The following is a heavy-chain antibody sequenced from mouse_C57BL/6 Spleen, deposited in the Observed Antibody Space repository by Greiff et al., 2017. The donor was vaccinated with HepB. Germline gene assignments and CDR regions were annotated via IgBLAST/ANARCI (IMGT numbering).Heavy chain of an antibody. D-gene: IGHD3-1*01. CDR1: GFTFSSYT. J-gene: IGHJ4*01. CDR2: ISGGGGNT. CDR3: ARKWATDYAMDY. V-gene: IGHV5-9*01. Sequence: DVKLQESGGGLVKPGGSLKLSCAASGFTFSSYTMSWVRQTPEKRLEWVATISGGGGNTYYPDSVKGRFTISRDNAKNTLYLQMSSLRSEDTALYYCARKWATDYAMDYWGQGTSVTVSS.